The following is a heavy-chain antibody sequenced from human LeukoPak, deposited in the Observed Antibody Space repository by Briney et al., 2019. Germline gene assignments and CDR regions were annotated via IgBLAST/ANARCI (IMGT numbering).Heavy chain of an antibody. Sequence: TGGSLRLSCEGSAFIFSGHWMNWVRQAPGKGLEWVSSISSSSSYIYYADSVKGRFTISRDNAKNSLYLQMNSLRAEDTAVYYCARDSAFGGNSDYYGMDVWGQGTTVTVSS. V-gene: IGHV3-21*01. CDR2: ISSSSSYI. CDR3: ARDSAFGGNSDYYGMDV. D-gene: IGHD4-23*01. J-gene: IGHJ6*02. CDR1: AFIFSGHW.